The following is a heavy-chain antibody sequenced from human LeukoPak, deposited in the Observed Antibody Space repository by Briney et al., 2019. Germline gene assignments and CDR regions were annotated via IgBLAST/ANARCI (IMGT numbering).Heavy chain of an antibody. CDR1: GGSISSSSYY. CDR2: IYYSGST. V-gene: IGHV4-39*05. Sequence: SETPSLTCTVSGGSISSSSYYWGWIRQRPGKGLEWIGSIYYSGSTYYNPSLKSRVTISVDTSKNQFSLKLSSVTAADTAVYYCAGYDFWSGYRFDYWGQGTLVTVSS. D-gene: IGHD3-3*01. CDR3: AGYDFWSGYRFDY. J-gene: IGHJ4*02.